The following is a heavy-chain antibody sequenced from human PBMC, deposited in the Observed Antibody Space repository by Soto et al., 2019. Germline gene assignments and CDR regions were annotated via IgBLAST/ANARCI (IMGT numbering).Heavy chain of an antibody. CDR2: IWYDGSNK. D-gene: IGHD3-10*01. Sequence: QVQLVESGGGVVQPGRSLRLSCAASGFTFSSYGMHWVRQAPGKGLEWVAVIWYDGSNKYYADSVKGRFTISRDNSKNTLYLQMNSLRAEDTAVYYCAREGVLLWFGEPRRWFDPWGQGTLVTVSS. CDR1: GFTFSSYG. J-gene: IGHJ5*02. V-gene: IGHV3-33*01. CDR3: AREGVLLWFGEPRRWFDP.